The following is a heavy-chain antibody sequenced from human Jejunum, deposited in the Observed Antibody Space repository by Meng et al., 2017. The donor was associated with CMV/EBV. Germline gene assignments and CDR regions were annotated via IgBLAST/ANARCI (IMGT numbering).Heavy chain of an antibody. J-gene: IGHJ4*02. CDR2: IKKDGSEK. CDR1: GFPFRSYL. CDR3: ATEPPVSQTSSPVR. V-gene: IGHV3-7*01. Sequence: SGFPFRSYLLSWVRQAPGKGLEWVANIKKDGSEKHYVDSVKGRFTISRDNAENSLYLQMNSLRAEDTAVYYCATEPPVSQTSSPVRWGQGTLVTVSS. D-gene: IGHD6-13*01.